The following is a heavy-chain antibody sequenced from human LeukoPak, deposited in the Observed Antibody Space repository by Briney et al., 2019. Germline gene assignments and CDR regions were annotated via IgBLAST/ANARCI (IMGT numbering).Heavy chain of an antibody. CDR3: ATYGDYGNLDY. J-gene: IGHJ4*02. CDR2: IKQDGSEK. D-gene: IGHD4-17*01. Sequence: PGGSLRLSCAASGFTFSSYWMSWVRQAPGKGLEWVANIKQDGSEKYYVDSVKGRFTISRDNAKNSLYLQMNSLRAEDTAVYYCATYGDYGNLDYWGQGTLVTVSS. CDR1: GFTFSSYW. V-gene: IGHV3-7*01.